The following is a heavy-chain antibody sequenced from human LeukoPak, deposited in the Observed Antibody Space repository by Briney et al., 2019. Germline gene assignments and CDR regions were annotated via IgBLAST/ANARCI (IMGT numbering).Heavy chain of an antibody. CDR2: FYYSGST. V-gene: IGHV4-59*08. CDR1: GGSISSYY. CDR3: ARSAARGYYDSSGYYRGAFDI. D-gene: IGHD3-22*01. Sequence: PSETLSLTCTVSGGSISSYYWSWIRQPPGKGLEWIGYFYYSGSTNYNPSLKSRVTISVDTSKNQFSLKLSSVTAADTAVYYCARSAARGYYDSSGYYRGAFDIWGQGTMVTVSS. J-gene: IGHJ3*02.